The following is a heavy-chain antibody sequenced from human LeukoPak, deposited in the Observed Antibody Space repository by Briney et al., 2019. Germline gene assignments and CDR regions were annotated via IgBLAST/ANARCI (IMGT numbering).Heavy chain of an antibody. CDR2: LSGSGGTT. V-gene: IGHV3-23*01. Sequence: GGSLRLSCAASGFTFSNYAMGWVRQAPGKGLEWVSALSGSGGTTFHADSVKGRVTISRDNSKNTLYLQMNSLRVEDTALYFCAKEDAVAGGYFDYWGQGTLVTVSS. CDR3: AKEDAVAGGYFDY. J-gene: IGHJ4*02. CDR1: GFTFSNYA. D-gene: IGHD6-19*01.